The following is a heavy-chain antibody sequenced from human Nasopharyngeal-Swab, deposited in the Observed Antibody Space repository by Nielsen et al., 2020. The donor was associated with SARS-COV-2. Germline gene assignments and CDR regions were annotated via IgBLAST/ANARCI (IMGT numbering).Heavy chain of an antibody. Sequence: GESLKISCAASGFTFNDYWMTWVRRALGKGLEWVAVISYDGSNKYYADSVKGRFTISRDNSKNTLYLQMNSLRAEDTAVYYCAKNSGLAAREFDYWGQGTLVTVSS. V-gene: IGHV3-30*18. CDR1: GFTFNDYW. D-gene: IGHD6-6*01. CDR3: AKNSGLAAREFDY. J-gene: IGHJ4*02. CDR2: ISYDGSNK.